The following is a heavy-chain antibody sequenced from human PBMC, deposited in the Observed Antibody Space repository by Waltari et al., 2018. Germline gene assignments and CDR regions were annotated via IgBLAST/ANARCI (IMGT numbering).Heavy chain of an antibody. D-gene: IGHD3-3*01. V-gene: IGHV3-30-3*01. J-gene: IGHJ4*02. CDR2: ISYDGSNK. CDR1: GFTFSSYA. CDR3: ARGLVPAWSGYHDY. Sequence: VQLVESGGGVVQPGRSLRLSCAASGFTFSSYAVSWVRQAPGKGLEWVAVISYDGSNKYYAYSVKGRFTISRDNSKNTLYLQMNSLRAEDTAVYYCARGLVPAWSGYHDYWGQGTLVTVSS.